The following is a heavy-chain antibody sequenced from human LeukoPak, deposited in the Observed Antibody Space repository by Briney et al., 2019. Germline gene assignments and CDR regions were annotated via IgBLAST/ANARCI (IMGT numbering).Heavy chain of an antibody. CDR3: AKMTWRFDTPDH. D-gene: IGHD3-3*01. V-gene: IGHV3-23*01. CDR1: GSIFSNYD. Sequence: GGSLRLSCEGSGSIFSNYDMSWVRQAPGKGLEWVSGITISGDSTFYGDSVKGRFTISRDNSRSTLYPQMNSLRAEDTAIYYCAKMTWRFDTPDHWGQGTLVTVAS. J-gene: IGHJ4*02. CDR2: ITISGDST.